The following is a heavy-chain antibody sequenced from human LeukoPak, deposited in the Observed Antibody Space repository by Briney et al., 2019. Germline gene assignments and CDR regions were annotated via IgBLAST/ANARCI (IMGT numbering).Heavy chain of an antibody. J-gene: IGHJ5*02. D-gene: IGHD4-17*01. CDR3: AKARRPYGLNWFDP. Sequence: GGSLRLSCAASGFTFSSYAMSWVRQAPGMGLEWVSAISGSGGSTYYADSVKGRFTISRDNSKNTLYLQMNSLRAEDTAVYYCAKARRPYGLNWFDPWGQGTLVTVSS. CDR1: GFTFSSYA. CDR2: ISGSGGST. V-gene: IGHV3-23*01.